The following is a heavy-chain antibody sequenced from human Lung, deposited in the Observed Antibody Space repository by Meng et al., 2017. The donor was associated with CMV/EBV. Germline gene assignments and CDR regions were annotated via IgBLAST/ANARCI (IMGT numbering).Heavy chain of an antibody. CDR3: LRCAQALNGVDY. Sequence: CVVSGFIFSDHWRYLIRQAPRKGLMLVLRIQLNGSDPNYAYFLKVRCSLTRNNAKNIVYFEMNSLRFEHSDVYYCLRCAQALNGVDYWVQGALVTVSS. CDR2: IQLNGSDP. CDR1: GFIFSDHW. D-gene: IGHD7-27*01. J-gene: IGHJ4*02. V-gene: IGHV3-74*01.